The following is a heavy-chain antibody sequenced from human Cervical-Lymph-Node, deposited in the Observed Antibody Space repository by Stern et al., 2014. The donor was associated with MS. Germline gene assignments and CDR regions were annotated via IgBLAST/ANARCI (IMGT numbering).Heavy chain of an antibody. V-gene: IGHV5-51*03. CDR2: IYPGDAYI. CDR3: ARSRGLTQTDGMDV. Sequence: EVQLVQSGAEVKAPGESLKISCKGSGYSFTNYWIAWVRQMPGKGLEWMGIIYPGDAYIRYSPSFQGQVTISADKSISTAYLQWSSLKASDTAVYYCARSRGLTQTDGMDVWGQGTTVTVSS. J-gene: IGHJ6*02. CDR1: GYSFTNYW.